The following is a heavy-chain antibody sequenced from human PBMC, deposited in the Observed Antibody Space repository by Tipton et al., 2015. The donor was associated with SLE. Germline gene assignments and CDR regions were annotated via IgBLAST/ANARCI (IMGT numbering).Heavy chain of an antibody. CDR2: SHTSGRT. D-gene: IGHD2-2*01. Sequence: TLSLTCTVSGGSITSHSWTWIRRPPGKQLEWIAYSHTSGRTNYNPSLKSRVTISVETSKSQLSLSLSSLTAADAAVYYCVVCSPSSCSYFDYWGQGRLVTVSS. V-gene: IGHV4-4*08. J-gene: IGHJ4*02. CDR3: VVCSPSSCSYFDY. CDR1: GGSITSHS.